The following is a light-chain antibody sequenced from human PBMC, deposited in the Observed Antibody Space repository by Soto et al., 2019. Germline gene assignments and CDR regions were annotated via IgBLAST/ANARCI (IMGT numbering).Light chain of an antibody. CDR2: GAS. CDR3: QQYGSSPYT. V-gene: IGKV3-20*01. CDR1: QSVSSSY. Sequence: EIVLTQSPGTLSLSPGERATLSCRASQSVSSSYLAWYQQKPGQAPRLLIYGASSRATGIPDRFSGSGSGTDFTLTISRLETEDFAVYYCQQYGSSPYTFGHGTKLEIK. J-gene: IGKJ2*01.